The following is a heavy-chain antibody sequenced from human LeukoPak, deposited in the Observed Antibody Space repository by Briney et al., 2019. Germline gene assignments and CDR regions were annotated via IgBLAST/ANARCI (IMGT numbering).Heavy chain of an antibody. V-gene: IGHV4-59*08. Sequence: SETLSLTCTVSGGSISNYYWSWIRQPPGKGLEWIGYIYYSGSTYYNPSLKSRVTISGDTSKNQFSLKLSSVTAADTAVYYCARHREGAFDIWGRGTVITVSS. J-gene: IGHJ3*02. D-gene: IGHD1-26*01. CDR3: ARHREGAFDI. CDR2: IYYSGST. CDR1: GGSISNYY.